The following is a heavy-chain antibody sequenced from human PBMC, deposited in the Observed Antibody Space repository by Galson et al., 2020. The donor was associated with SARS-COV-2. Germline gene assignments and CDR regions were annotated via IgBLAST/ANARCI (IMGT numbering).Heavy chain of an antibody. D-gene: IGHD3-22*01. J-gene: IGHJ4*02. CDR3: ARHYYDSSGYSTYYFDY. V-gene: IGHV4-59*08. CDR2: VYYSGST. Sequence: SETLSLTCTVSGGSISSYYWSWIRQPPGKGLDWIGYVYYSGSTNYNPSLKSRVTISVDTSKNQFSLKLSSVTAADTAVYYCARHYYDSSGYSTYYFDYWGQGTLVTVSS. CDR1: GGSISSYY.